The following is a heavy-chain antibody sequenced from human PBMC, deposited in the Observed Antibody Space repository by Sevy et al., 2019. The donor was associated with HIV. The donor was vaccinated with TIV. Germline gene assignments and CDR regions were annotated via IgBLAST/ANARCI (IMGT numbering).Heavy chain of an antibody. CDR2: ISYDGSNK. V-gene: IGHV3-30-3*01. CDR3: ARADYGDYSGEFDY. CDR1: GITFSSHA. D-gene: IGHD4-17*01. J-gene: IGHJ4*02. Sequence: GGSLRLSCAASGITFSSHAMHWVRQAPGKGLEWVTIISYDGSNKYYADSVKGRFTISRDNCKNTLYLQMNSLRAEDTAVYYCARADYGDYSGEFDYWGQGTLVTVSS.